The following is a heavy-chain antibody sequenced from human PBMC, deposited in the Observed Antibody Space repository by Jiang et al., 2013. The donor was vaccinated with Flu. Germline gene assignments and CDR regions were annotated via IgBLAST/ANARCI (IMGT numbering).Heavy chain of an antibody. V-gene: IGHV1-8*02. CDR1: GYTFTSYD. CDR3: ARVGYYDSSGYYYYYYGMDV. J-gene: IGHJ6*02. Sequence: SGAEVKKPGASVKVSCKASGYTFTSYDINWVRQATGQGLEWMGWMNPNSGNTGYAQKFQGRVTMTRNTSVSTAYMELSSLRSEDTAVYYCARVGYYDSSGYYYYYYGMDVWGQGTTVTVSS. D-gene: IGHD3-22*01. CDR2: MNPNSGNT.